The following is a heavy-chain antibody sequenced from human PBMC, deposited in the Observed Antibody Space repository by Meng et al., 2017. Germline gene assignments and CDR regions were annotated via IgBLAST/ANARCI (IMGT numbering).Heavy chain of an antibody. CDR3: ATRGNPYLDC. Sequence: QGQLAASGAEVKKPGASVKVSCNASAHTLSSDGFAWVRQAPGQGLEWMGWINAYNGYTDYAQKFLGRVTLTTDTSTNTGYMELRSLTSDDTAVYYCATRGNPYLDCWGQGTLVTVSS. V-gene: IGHV1-18*01. J-gene: IGHJ4*02. CDR2: INAYNGYT. CDR1: AHTLSSDG.